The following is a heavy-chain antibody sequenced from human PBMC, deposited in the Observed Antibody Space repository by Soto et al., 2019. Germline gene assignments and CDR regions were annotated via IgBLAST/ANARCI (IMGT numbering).Heavy chain of an antibody. CDR3: ARESDH. V-gene: IGHV3-23*01. CDR1: GFTFSSYA. J-gene: IGHJ4*02. Sequence: LRLSCAASGFTFSSYAMSWVRQAPGKGLEWVSTISGNGGSTHYADSVKGRFTISRDNSMNTLYLQMYSLRVEDTAVYYCARESDHWGQGTLVTVSS. CDR2: ISGNGGST.